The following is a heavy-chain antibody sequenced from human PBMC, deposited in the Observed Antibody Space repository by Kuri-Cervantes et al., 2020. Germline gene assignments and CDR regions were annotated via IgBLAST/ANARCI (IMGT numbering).Heavy chain of an antibody. CDR3: ARDAYGSYFRRYGMDV. Sequence: GESLKISCAASGFTFSSYAMSWVRQAPGKGLEWVSSISSGSSYIYYADSVKGRFTISRDNAKNSLYLQMNSLRAEDTAVYYCARDAYGSYFRRYGMDVWGQGTTVTVSS. D-gene: IGHD1-26*01. V-gene: IGHV3-21*01. J-gene: IGHJ6*02. CDR2: ISSGSSYI. CDR1: GFTFSSYA.